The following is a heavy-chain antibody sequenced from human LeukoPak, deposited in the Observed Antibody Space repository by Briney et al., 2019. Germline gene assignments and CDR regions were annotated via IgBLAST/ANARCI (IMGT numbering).Heavy chain of an antibody. CDR1: GGTFSSYA. J-gene: IGHJ5*02. V-gene: IGHV1-69*05. CDR2: IIPIFGTA. D-gene: IGHD6-6*01. CDR3: ARGNSSSPRVNWFDP. Sequence: AASVKVSCKASGGTFSSYAISWVRQDPGQGLEWMGGIIPIFGTANYAQKFQGRVTITTDESTSTAYMELSSLRSEDTAVYYCARGNSSSPRVNWFDPWGQGTLVTVSS.